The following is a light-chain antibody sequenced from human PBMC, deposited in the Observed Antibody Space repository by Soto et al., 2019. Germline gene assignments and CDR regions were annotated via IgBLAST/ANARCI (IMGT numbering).Light chain of an antibody. J-gene: IGKJ1*01. CDR2: DAS. V-gene: IGKV1-5*01. Sequence: DIQMTQSPSTLSASVGDRVSITCRASQTISGWLAWYQQKPGKAPKLLIYDASSLESGVPSRFSASGSGTEFTLIIDSLQADDFATYYCQQYNSYPWTFGQGTKVDIK. CDR1: QTISGW. CDR3: QQYNSYPWT.